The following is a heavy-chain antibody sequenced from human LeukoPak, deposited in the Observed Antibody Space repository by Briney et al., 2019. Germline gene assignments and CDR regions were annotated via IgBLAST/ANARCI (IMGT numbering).Heavy chain of an antibody. V-gene: IGHV4-34*01. D-gene: IGHD4-17*01. Sequence: SETLSLTCAVYGGSFSGYYWSWIRQPPGKGLEWIGEINHSGSTNYNPSLKSRVTISVDTSKNLFSPKLSSVTAADTAVYYCARDLTTVTMNWFDPWGQGTLVTVSS. J-gene: IGHJ5*02. CDR3: ARDLTTVTMNWFDP. CDR1: GGSFSGYY. CDR2: INHSGST.